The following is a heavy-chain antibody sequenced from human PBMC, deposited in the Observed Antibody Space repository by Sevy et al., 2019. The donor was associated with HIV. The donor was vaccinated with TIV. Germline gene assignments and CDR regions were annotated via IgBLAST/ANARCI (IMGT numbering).Heavy chain of an antibody. Sequence: GGSLRLSCVTSGFTFRTSGMHWVRQSPGKGLEWVAIISYDEAHKNYADPVRGRFSISKDNSKNTLYLQMSSLKTEDTAFYYGAKDYSAGITFVRGAYRARGDYFDYWGQGTQVTVSS. D-gene: IGHD3-10*01. CDR1: GFTFRTSG. V-gene: IGHV3-30*18. CDR2: ISYDEAHK. J-gene: IGHJ4*02. CDR3: AKDYSAGITFVRGAYRARGDYFDY.